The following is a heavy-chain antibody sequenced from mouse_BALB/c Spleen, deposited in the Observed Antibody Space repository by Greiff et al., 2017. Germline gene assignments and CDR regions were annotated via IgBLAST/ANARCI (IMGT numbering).Heavy chain of an antibody. CDR2: IDPANGNT. CDR3: AREDGSSPYAMDY. J-gene: IGHJ4*01. V-gene: IGHV14-3*02. CDR1: GFNIKDTY. Sequence: EVQLQQSGAELVKPGASVKLSCTASGFNIKDTYMHWVKQRPEQGLEWIGRIDPANGNTKYDPKFQGKATITADTSPNTAYLQLSSLTSEDTAVYYCAREDGSSPYAMDYGGQGTSVTVSS. D-gene: IGHD1-1*01.